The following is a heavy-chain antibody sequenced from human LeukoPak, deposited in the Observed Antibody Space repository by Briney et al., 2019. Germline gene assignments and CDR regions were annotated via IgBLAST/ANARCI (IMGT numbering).Heavy chain of an antibody. CDR2: INPSGGST. Sequence: ASVKVSCKASGYTFTSYYMHWVRQAPGQGLEGVGLINPSGGSTSYAQKFQGRVTMTRDTSTSTVYMELSSLRSEDTAVYYCARGFVVVAGPYGMDVWGQGTTVTVSS. CDR3: ARGFVVVAGPYGMDV. CDR1: GYTFTSYY. V-gene: IGHV1-46*01. D-gene: IGHD2-15*01. J-gene: IGHJ6*02.